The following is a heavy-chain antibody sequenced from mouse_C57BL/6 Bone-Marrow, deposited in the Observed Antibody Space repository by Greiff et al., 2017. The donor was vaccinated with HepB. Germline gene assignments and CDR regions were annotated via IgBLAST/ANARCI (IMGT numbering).Heavy chain of an antibody. Sequence: EVQRVESGGDLVKPGGSLKLSCAASGFTFSSYGMSWVRQTPDKRLEWVATISSGGSYTYYPDSVKGRFTISRDNAKNTLYLQMSSLKSEDTAMYYCARRGDYGDYAMDYWGQGTSVTVSS. CDR2: ISSGGSYT. J-gene: IGHJ4*01. D-gene: IGHD2-4*01. V-gene: IGHV5-6*01. CDR1: GFTFSSYG. CDR3: ARRGDYGDYAMDY.